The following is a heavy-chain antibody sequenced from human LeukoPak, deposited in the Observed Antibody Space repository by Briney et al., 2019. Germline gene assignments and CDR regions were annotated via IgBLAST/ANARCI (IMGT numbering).Heavy chain of an antibody. Sequence: PGGSLRLSCAASGFSFSSFAMSWVRQGPARGLEWVSSIIGNGETFYADSVKCRFTLSSDSSRNTVYFQLNHLRVEDTAIYYCAKASWVSSTDAVRWGQGTLVTVSS. CDR3: AKASWVSSTDAVR. V-gene: IGHV3-23*01. J-gene: IGHJ4*02. CDR2: IIGNGET. CDR1: GFSFSSFA. D-gene: IGHD3-16*01.